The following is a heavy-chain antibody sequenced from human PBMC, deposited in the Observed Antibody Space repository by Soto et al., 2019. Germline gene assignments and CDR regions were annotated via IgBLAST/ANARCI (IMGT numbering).Heavy chain of an antibody. J-gene: IGHJ6*03. CDR3: ARRIVVVPAAMGHYYYYYMDV. CDR1: GYTFTSYG. Sequence: ASVKVSCKASGYTFTSYGISWVRQAPGQGLEWMGWISAYNGNTNYAQKLQGRVTMTTDTSTSTAYMELRSLRSDDTAVYYCARRIVVVPAAMGHYYYYYMDVWSKGTTVTVSS. V-gene: IGHV1-18*01. CDR2: ISAYNGNT. D-gene: IGHD2-2*01.